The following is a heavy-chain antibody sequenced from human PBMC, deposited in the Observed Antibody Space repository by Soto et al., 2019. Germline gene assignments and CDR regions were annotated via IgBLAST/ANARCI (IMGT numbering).Heavy chain of an antibody. CDR3: ARGNRDGYNSGFDY. V-gene: IGHV1-69*13. Sequence: SVKVSCKASGGTFSSYAISWVRQAPGQGLEWMGGVIPIFGTANYAQKFQGRVTITADESTSTAYMELSSLRSEDTAVYYCARGNRDGYNSGFDYWGQGTLVTVSS. CDR2: VIPIFGTA. CDR1: GGTFSSYA. J-gene: IGHJ4*02. D-gene: IGHD5-12*01.